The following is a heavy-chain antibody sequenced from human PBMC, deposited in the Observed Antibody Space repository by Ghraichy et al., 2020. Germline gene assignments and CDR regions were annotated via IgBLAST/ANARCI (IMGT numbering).Heavy chain of an antibody. Sequence: SETLTLTCTVSGGSISSGDYYWSWIRQPPGKGLEWIGYIYYSGSTYYNPSLKSRVTISVDTSKNQFSLKLSSVTAADTAVYYCARDPFRVVVAATLPAGYYYYYYGMDVWGQGTTVTVSS. V-gene: IGHV4-30-4*01. J-gene: IGHJ6*02. CDR2: IYYSGST. CDR3: ARDPFRVVVAATLPAGYYYYYYGMDV. CDR1: GGSISSGDYY. D-gene: IGHD2-15*01.